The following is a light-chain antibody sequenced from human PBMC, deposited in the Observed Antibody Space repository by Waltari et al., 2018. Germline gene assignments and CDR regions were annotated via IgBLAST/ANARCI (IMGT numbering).Light chain of an antibody. CDR1: RSVLYSGNSKNF. Sequence: DIVMTQSPDFLALPLGERATIYCTSSRSVLYSGNSKNFLAWYQQKPGQPPKLLIYWASTRESGVPDRFVGSGSGTDFTLTISSLQAEDVAIYYCQQHYTTPQTFGQGTKLEI. CDR3: QQHYTTPQT. J-gene: IGKJ2*01. CDR2: WAS. V-gene: IGKV4-1*01.